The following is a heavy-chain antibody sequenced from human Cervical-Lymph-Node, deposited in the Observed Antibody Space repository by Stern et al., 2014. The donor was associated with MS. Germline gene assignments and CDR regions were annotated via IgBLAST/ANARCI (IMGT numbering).Heavy chain of an antibody. CDR2: IRLSDDVT. D-gene: IGHD4-17*01. CDR3: AKDRNGDYVNWFDS. V-gene: IGHV3-23*04. Sequence: EVQLVESGGRFVQPGGSLRLSCVASGFTFNNYAMSWVRQAPGKGLEWVSAIRLSDDVTYYADSVKGRFTVSRDNFKKTFFLQMNSLGADDTAIYYCAKDRNGDYVNWFDSWGQGTLVTVSS. J-gene: IGHJ5*01. CDR1: GFTFNNYA.